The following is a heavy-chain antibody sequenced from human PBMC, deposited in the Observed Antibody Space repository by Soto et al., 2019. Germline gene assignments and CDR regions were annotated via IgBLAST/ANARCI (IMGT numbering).Heavy chain of an antibody. CDR3: ARSEGAEGVVWFDT. CDR2: IRGSGAET. V-gene: IGHV3-23*01. Sequence: EVHLLESGGDLVQPGGSLRVSCVASGFSFSNYGMSWVRQAPGKGLEWVSGIRGSGAETHYADSVKGRFTISRDNSKNTVYLEMRSLNVGDTAVYYCARSEGAEGVVWFDTWGRGTLVTVSS. J-gene: IGHJ5*02. CDR1: GFSFSNYG. D-gene: IGHD1-26*01.